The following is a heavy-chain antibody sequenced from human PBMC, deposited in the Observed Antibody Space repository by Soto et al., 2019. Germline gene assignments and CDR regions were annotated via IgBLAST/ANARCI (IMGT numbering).Heavy chain of an antibody. V-gene: IGHV4-59*01. CDR1: GGPISSYY. CDR3: ARDLWGYCGADCYPLDV. CDR2: IYYSGST. D-gene: IGHD2-21*02. J-gene: IGHJ6*02. Sequence: PSETLSLTCTVSGGPISSYYWSWIRQPPGKGLEWMGYIYYSGSTNYNPSLKSRVTISVDTSKNQFSLKLSSVTAADTAVYYCARDLWGYCGADCYPLDVWGQGTTVSVSS.